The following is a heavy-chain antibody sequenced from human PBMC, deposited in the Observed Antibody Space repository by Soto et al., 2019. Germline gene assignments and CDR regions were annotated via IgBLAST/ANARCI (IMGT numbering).Heavy chain of an antibody. CDR1: GFTFTNYA. Sequence: EVQLLESGGGLVQPGGSLRLSCAVSGFTFTNYAMSWVRQAPGKGLEWVSGISGSAESTYYADSVKGRFTISRDNSKNTLYLQMNSLRAQDTALYYCAKEAYYDFWSGSSFDYWGQGTLVIVSS. CDR3: AKEAYYDFWSGSSFDY. D-gene: IGHD3-3*01. CDR2: ISGSAEST. J-gene: IGHJ4*02. V-gene: IGHV3-23*01.